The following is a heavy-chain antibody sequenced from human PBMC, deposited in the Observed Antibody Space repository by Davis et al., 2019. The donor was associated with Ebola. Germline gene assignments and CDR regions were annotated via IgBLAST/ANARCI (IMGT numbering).Heavy chain of an antibody. D-gene: IGHD4-23*01. CDR1: GGSISSYY. CDR3: ARANPATVDDAFDI. J-gene: IGHJ3*02. Sequence: GSLRLSCTVSGGSISSYYWSWIRQPPGKGLEWIGYIYYSGSTNYNPSLKSRVTISVDTSKNQFSLKLSSVTAADTAVYYCARANPATVDDAFDIWGQGTMVTVSS. CDR2: IYYSGST. V-gene: IGHV4-59*01.